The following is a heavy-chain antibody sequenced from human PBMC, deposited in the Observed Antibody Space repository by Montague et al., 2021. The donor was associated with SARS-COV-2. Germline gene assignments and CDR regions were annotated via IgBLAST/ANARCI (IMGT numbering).Heavy chain of an antibody. J-gene: IGHJ4*02. CDR1: GGSISSSSYF. D-gene: IGHD6-13*01. CDR2: IYYSGST. CDR3: ARAFIAAAGTTSFDY. Sequence: SETLSLTCTVSGGSISSSSYFWGWIRQPPGKGLEWIGSIYYSGSTYYNPPLKSRVTISVDTSKNQFSLKLSSVTAADTAVYYCARAFIAAAGTTSFDYWGQGTLVTVSS. V-gene: IGHV4-39*01.